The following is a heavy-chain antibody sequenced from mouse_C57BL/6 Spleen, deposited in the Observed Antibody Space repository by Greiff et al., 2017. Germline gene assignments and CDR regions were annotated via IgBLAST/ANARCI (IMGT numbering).Heavy chain of an antibody. V-gene: IGHV1-63*01. CDR3: ARRGDSWYFDV. CDR1: GYTFTNYW. J-gene: IGHJ1*03. Sequence: VKLQESGAELVRPGTSVKMSCKASGYTFTNYWIGWAKQRPGHGLEWIGDIYPGGGYTNYNEKFKGKATLTADKSSSTAYMQFSSLTSEDSAIYYCARRGDSWYFDVWGTGTTVTVSS. CDR2: IYPGGGYT.